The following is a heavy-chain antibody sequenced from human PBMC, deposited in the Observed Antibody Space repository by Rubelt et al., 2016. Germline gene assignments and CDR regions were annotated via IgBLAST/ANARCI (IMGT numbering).Heavy chain of an antibody. D-gene: IGHD6-19*01. CDR2: ISSSSSTI. V-gene: IGHV3-48*02. Sequence: MNWVRLAPGKGLEWVSYISSSSSTIYYADSVKGRFTISRDNAKNSLYLQMNSLRDEDTAVYYCARDQKQWLVGVFDYWGQGTLVTVSS. CDR3: ARDQKQWLVGVFDY. J-gene: IGHJ4*02.